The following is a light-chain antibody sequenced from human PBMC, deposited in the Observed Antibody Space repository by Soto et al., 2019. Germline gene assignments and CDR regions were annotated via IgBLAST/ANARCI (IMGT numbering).Light chain of an antibody. CDR2: DVS. CDR3: SSYPSISTYV. Sequence: QSVLTQPASVSGSPGQSITLSCTGTSSDVGGYDFVSWYQQHPGKAPRLMIYDVSHRPSGVSDRFSASTSGNTASLTISGLLAEDEADYYCSSYPSISTYVFGTGTKLTVL. CDR1: SSDVGGYDF. J-gene: IGLJ1*01. V-gene: IGLV2-14*03.